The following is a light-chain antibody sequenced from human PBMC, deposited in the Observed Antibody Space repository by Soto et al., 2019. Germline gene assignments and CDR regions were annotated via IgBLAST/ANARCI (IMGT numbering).Light chain of an antibody. CDR3: QQSYSTPPEMT. V-gene: IGKV1-39*01. Sequence: DIQMTQSPSSLSASVGDRVTITCRASQSISSYLNWYQQKPGNAPKLLIYAASSLQSGVPSRFSGNGSGTDFTLTISSLQPEAFATYYCQQSYSTPPEMTFGQGTKVEIK. J-gene: IGKJ1*01. CDR1: QSISSY. CDR2: AAS.